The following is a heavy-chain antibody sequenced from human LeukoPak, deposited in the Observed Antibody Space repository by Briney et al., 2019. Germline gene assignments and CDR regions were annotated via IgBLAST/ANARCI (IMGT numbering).Heavy chain of an antibody. CDR2: IYHSGST. D-gene: IGHD5-18*01. CDR1: GYSISSGYY. V-gene: IGHV4-38-2*02. Sequence: SETLSLTCTVSGYSISSGYYWGWIRQPPGKGLEWIGSIYHSGSTYYNPSLKSRVTISVDTSKNQFSLKLSSVTAADTAVYYYARASGYSYHWGQGTLVTVSS. J-gene: IGHJ5*02. CDR3: ARASGYSYH.